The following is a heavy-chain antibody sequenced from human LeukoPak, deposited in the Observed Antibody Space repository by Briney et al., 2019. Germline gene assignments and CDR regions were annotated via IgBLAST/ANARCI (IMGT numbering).Heavy chain of an antibody. V-gene: IGHV3-48*03. Sequence: PGGSLRLSCAASGFTFSNYEMNWVRQAPGKGLEWVSYISSSGSTIYYADSVKGRFTISRDNAKNSLYLQMNSLRAEDTAVYYCAREPIGSNVPPPEGFDYWGQGTLVTVSS. CDR2: ISSSGSTI. D-gene: IGHD5/OR15-5a*01. J-gene: IGHJ4*02. CDR1: GFTFSNYE. CDR3: AREPIGSNVPPPEGFDY.